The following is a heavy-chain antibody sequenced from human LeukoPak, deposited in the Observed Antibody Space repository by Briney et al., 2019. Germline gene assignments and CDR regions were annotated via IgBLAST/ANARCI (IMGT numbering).Heavy chain of an antibody. V-gene: IGHV1-69*13. CDR3: ASHKRIFGVVIDSDFDY. J-gene: IGHJ4*02. CDR1: GGTFSSYA. D-gene: IGHD3-3*01. Sequence: SVKVSCTASGGTFSSYAISWVRQAPGQGLEWMGGIIPIFGTANYAQKFQGRVTITADESTSTAYMELSSLRSEDTAVYYCASHKRIFGVVIDSDFDYWGQGTLVTVSS. CDR2: IIPIFGTA.